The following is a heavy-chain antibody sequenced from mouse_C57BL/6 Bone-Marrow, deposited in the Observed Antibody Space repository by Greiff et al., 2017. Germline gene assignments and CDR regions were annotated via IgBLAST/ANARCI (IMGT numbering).Heavy chain of an antibody. CDR2: IRSKSNNYAT. Sequence: EVKLVESGGGLVQPKGSLKLSCAASGFSFNTYAMNWVRQAPGKGLEWVARIRSKSNNYATYYADSVKDRFTISRDDSESMLYLQMNNLKTEDTAMYYCVRGYYGSPHYFDNWGQGTTLTVS. CDR3: VRGYYGSPHYFDN. J-gene: IGHJ2*01. D-gene: IGHD1-1*01. V-gene: IGHV10-1*01. CDR1: GFSFNTYA.